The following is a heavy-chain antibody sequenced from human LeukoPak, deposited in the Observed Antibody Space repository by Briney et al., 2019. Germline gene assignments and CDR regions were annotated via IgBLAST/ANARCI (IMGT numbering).Heavy chain of an antibody. CDR3: ARDLRSAFYMDV. CDR2: ISNSGGST. CDR1: GFTFNTYT. V-gene: IGHV3-23*01. Sequence: GESLRLSCAASGFTFNTYTMYWVRQAPGKGLEWVSGISNSGGSTYYADSVKGRFTISRDNAKNSLYLQMNSLRAEDTAVYYCARDLRSAFYMDVWGKGTTVTVSS. D-gene: IGHD3-3*02. J-gene: IGHJ6*03.